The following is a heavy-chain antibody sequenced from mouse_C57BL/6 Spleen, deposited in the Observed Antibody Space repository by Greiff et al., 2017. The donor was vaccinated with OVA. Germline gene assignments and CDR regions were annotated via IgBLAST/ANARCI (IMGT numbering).Heavy chain of an antibody. CDR2: ISYDGSN. CDR3: AREGVITTVVATPYYFDY. V-gene: IGHV3-6*01. Sequence: VQLQQSGPGLVKPSQSLSLTCSVTGYSITSGYYWNWIRQFPGNKLEWMGYISYDGSNNYNPSLKNRISITRDTSKNQFFLKLNSVTTEDTATYYCAREGVITTVVATPYYFDYWGQGTTLTVSS. D-gene: IGHD1-1*01. J-gene: IGHJ2*01. CDR1: GYSITSGYY.